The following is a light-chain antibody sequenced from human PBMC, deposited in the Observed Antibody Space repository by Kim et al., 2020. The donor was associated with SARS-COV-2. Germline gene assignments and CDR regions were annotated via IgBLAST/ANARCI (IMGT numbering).Light chain of an antibody. CDR3: NSRDSSGNPVV. Sequence: SSELTQEPAVSVALGQTVRITCQGDSLRSYYASWYQQKPGQAPVLVIYGKNNRPSGIPDRFSGSSSGNTASLTITGAQAEDEADYYCNSRDSSGNPVVFGGGTKLTVL. CDR2: GKN. J-gene: IGLJ2*01. CDR1: SLRSYY. V-gene: IGLV3-19*01.